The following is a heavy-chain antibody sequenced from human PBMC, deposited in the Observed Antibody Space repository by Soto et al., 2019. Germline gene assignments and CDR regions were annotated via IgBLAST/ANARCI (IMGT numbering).Heavy chain of an antibody. CDR3: AKDGSPYSSSSYWGY. D-gene: IGHD6-6*01. CDR2: ISGSGGST. Sequence: EVQLLESGGGLVQPGGSLRLSCAASGFTFSSYAMSWVRQAPGKGLEWVSAISGSGGSTYYADSVKGRFTISRDNSKNTLYLQMNSRRAEDTAVYYCAKDGSPYSSSSYWGYWGQGTLVTVSS. CDR1: GFTFSSYA. J-gene: IGHJ4*02. V-gene: IGHV3-23*01.